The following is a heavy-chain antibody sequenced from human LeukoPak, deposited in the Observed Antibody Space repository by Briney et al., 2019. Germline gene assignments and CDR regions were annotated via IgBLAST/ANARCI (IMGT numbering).Heavy chain of an antibody. Sequence: GGSLRLSCAASGFTFSSYSMNWVRQAPGKGLEWVSYISSSSSTIYYADSVKGRFTISRDNAKNSLYLQMNSLRAEDTAVYYCARAGWDYYYDSSGYYYHDYWGQGTLVTVSS. CDR2: ISSSSSTI. V-gene: IGHV3-48*01. D-gene: IGHD3-22*01. CDR3: ARAGWDYYYDSSGYYYHDY. J-gene: IGHJ4*02. CDR1: GFTFSSYS.